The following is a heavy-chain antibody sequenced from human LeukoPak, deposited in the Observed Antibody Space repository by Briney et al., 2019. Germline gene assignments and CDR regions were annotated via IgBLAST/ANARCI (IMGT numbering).Heavy chain of an antibody. CDR2: IRYGGSSK. J-gene: IGHJ4*02. Sequence: GGSLRLSCAASGFTFSSYGMHWVRQAPGKGLEWVAFIRYGGSSKYYADSVKGRFTISRDNSKNTLYLQMNSLRAEDTAVYYCAKDGSPYSRGWFDYWGQGTLVTVSS. V-gene: IGHV3-30*02. D-gene: IGHD6-19*01. CDR1: GFTFSSYG. CDR3: AKDGSPYSRGWFDY.